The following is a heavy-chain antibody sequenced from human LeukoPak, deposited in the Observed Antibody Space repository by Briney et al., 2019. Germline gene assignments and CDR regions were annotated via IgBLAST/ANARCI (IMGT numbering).Heavy chain of an antibody. CDR3: AKERIMITFGGAHDYFDY. CDR1: GFTFSSYA. D-gene: IGHD3-16*01. CDR2: ISGSGGST. V-gene: IGHV3-23*01. Sequence: GGSLRLSCAASGFTFSSYAMIWVRQAPGKGLEWVSAISGSGGSTYYADSVKGRFTISRDNSKNTLYLQMNSLRAEDTAVYYCAKERIMITFGGAHDYFDYWGQGTLVTVSS. J-gene: IGHJ4*02.